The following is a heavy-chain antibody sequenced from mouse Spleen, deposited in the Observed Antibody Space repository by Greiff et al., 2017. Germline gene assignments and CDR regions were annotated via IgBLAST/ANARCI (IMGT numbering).Heavy chain of an antibody. J-gene: IGHJ1*01. CDR1: GFTFSSYA. Sequence: EVQLVESGGGLVKPGGSLKLSCAASGFTFSSYAMSWVRQTPEKRLEWVASISSGGSTYYPDSVKGRFTISRDNARNILYLQMSSLRSEDTAMYYCARDYDYEDWYFDVWGAGTTVTVSS. CDR3: ARDYDYEDWYFDV. D-gene: IGHD2-4*01. V-gene: IGHV5-6-5*01. CDR2: ISSGGST.